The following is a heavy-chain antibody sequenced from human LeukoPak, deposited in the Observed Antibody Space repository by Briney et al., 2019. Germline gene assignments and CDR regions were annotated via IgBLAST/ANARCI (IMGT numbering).Heavy chain of an antibody. V-gene: IGHV4-4*08. CDR2: IYPNGIT. CDR1: GGSVFSYY. Sequence: SETLSLTCTVSGGSVFSYYWNWIRQSPGKGLEWLGYIYPNGITNYSPSLGSRGTISIATSKNQISLRLTSVTAADTAIYYCARRAYYDSSGYHPASGYFDLWGRGTLVTVSS. CDR3: ARRAYYDSSGYHPASGYFDL. D-gene: IGHD3-22*01. J-gene: IGHJ2*01.